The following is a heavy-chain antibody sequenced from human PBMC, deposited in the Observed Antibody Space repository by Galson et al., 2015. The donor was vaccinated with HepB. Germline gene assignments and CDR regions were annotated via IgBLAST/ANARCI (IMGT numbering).Heavy chain of an antibody. Sequence: SVKVSCKASGYSFTAYYMHWVRQAPGQGLEWMGWINPNNGATKYAQNFQGRVTMTSDTSITTAFLDLNRLRSDDTAVYYCSRERELVSIFHIWGQGTMVTVSS. V-gene: IGHV1-2*02. D-gene: IGHD2/OR15-2a*01. CDR1: GYSFTAYY. CDR3: SRERELVSIFHI. J-gene: IGHJ3*02. CDR2: INPNNGAT.